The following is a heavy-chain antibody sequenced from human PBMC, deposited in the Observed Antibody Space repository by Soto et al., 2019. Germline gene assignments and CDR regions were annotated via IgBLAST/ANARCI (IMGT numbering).Heavy chain of an antibody. CDR3: AIDRGGWGLAYYFDY. D-gene: IGHD3-10*01. V-gene: IGHV3-30*04. CDR1: GFTFSSYA. CDR2: TLYDGRNK. Sequence: QVQLVESGGGVVQPGRSLRLSCAASGFTFSSYAMHWVRQAPGKGLEWVAVTLYDGRNKYYADSVKGRFTISRDNSKNTLYLQMNSLGAEDTAVYYCAIDRGGWGLAYYFDYRGQGTLVTVSS. J-gene: IGHJ4*02.